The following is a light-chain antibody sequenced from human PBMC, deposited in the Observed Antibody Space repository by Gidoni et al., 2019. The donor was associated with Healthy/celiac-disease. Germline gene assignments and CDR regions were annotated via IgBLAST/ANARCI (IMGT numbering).Light chain of an antibody. J-gene: IGKJ4*01. Sequence: DHPMTHSPSSLSASVGDRVTITCQASQDISNYLNWYQQKPGKAPKLLIYDASNLETGVPSRFSGSGSGTDFTFTISSLQPEDIATYYCQQYDNLPLTFGGGTKVEIK. CDR2: DAS. V-gene: IGKV1-33*01. CDR3: QQYDNLPLT. CDR1: QDISNY.